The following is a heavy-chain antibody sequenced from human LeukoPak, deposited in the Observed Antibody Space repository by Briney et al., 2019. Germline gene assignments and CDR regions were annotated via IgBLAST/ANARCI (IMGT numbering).Heavy chain of an antibody. J-gene: IGHJ4*02. CDR1: GFTFSNYA. Sequence: GGSLRLSCVVSGFTFSNYAMHWVRQAPGQAPGEGLEWVAVMSYDGSHEYYADSVKGRFTISRDNPKSTLYLQMNSLRPEDTAVYYCARAFGGSYSSTVDYWGQGTLVTVSS. CDR3: ARAFGGSYSSTVDY. D-gene: IGHD1-26*01. CDR2: MSYDGSHE. V-gene: IGHV3-30*04.